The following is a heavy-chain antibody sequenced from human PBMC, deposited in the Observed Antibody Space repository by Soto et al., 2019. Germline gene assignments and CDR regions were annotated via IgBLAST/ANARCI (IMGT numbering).Heavy chain of an antibody. CDR1: GFTFSTYG. V-gene: IGHV3-33*01. Sequence: QGQLVESGGGVVQPGRSLRLSCAASGFTFSTYGMHWVRQAPGKGLEWVAVLWFDGSNKYYADSVKGRFTISRDNSKNTRYLQMNSLRAEDTAVYYCARDRVYRGYESPRYYYGMDVWGRGTTVTVSS. J-gene: IGHJ6*02. D-gene: IGHD5-12*01. CDR3: ARDRVYRGYESPRYYYGMDV. CDR2: LWFDGSNK.